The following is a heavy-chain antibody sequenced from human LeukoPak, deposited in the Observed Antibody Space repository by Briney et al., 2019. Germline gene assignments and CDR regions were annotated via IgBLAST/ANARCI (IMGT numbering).Heavy chain of an antibody. CDR2: ISYDGSNK. Sequence: GGSLRLSCAASGFTFSSHGMHWVRQAPGKGLEWVAVISYDGSNKYYADSVKGRFTISRDNSKNTLYLQMNSLRAEDTAVYYCAKDYRPHDFWSGLVDYWGQGTLVTVSS. V-gene: IGHV3-30*18. CDR1: GFTFSSHG. CDR3: AKDYRPHDFWSGLVDY. J-gene: IGHJ4*02. D-gene: IGHD3-3*01.